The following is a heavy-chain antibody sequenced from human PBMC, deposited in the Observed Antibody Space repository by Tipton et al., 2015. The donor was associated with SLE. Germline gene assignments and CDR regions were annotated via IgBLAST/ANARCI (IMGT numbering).Heavy chain of an antibody. Sequence: TLSLTCTVSGGSISSGDYYWSWIRQPPGKGLEWIGYIYYSGSTNYNPSLKSRVTISVDTSKNQFSLNLSSVTAADTAIYYCARDRGTAYCSSTSCYTGGIRYYYMDVWGKGTTVTVSS. CDR2: IYYSGST. CDR3: ARDRGTAYCSSTSCYTGGIRYYYMDV. D-gene: IGHD2-2*02. CDR1: GGSISSGDYY. V-gene: IGHV4-30-4*01. J-gene: IGHJ6*03.